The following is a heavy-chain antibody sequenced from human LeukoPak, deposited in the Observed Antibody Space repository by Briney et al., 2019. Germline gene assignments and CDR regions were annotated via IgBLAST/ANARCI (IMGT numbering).Heavy chain of an antibody. J-gene: IGHJ3*02. Sequence: AVKVSCKTSGYTSDFMKYGVAWVRQAPGQGLEWMGWIIPTFGTANYAQKFQGRVTITADESTSTAYMELSSLRSEDTAVYYCARERRITIFGVVTDAFDIWGQGTMVTVSS. CDR1: GYTSDFMKYG. CDR2: IIPTFGTA. CDR3: ARERRITIFGVVTDAFDI. D-gene: IGHD3-3*01. V-gene: IGHV1-69*13.